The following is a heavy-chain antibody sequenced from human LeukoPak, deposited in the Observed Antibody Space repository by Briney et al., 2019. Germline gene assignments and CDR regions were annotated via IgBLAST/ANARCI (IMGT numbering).Heavy chain of an antibody. CDR3: ARDFGCSYGSFDY. CDR2: IIPIFGTA. V-gene: IGHV1-69*13. Sequence: ASVKVSCKASGGTFSSYAISWVRQAPGQGLEWMGGIIPIFGTANYAQKFQGRVTITADESTSTAYMELSSLRSEDTAVYYCARDFGCSYGSFDYWGQGTLVTVSS. CDR1: GGTFSSYA. D-gene: IGHD5-18*01. J-gene: IGHJ4*02.